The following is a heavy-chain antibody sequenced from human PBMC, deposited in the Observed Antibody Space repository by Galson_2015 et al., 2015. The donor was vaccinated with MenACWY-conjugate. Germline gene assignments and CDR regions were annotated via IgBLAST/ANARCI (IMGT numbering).Heavy chain of an antibody. J-gene: IGHJ4*02. CDR3: ATSAAAPGND. V-gene: IGHV3-7*03. CDR1: GLTFTSIW. D-gene: IGHD4-23*01. CDR2: VNEIGDVK. Sequence: SLRLSCAASGLTFTSIWMSWVRQAPGKGLEWLANVNEIGDVKFYAASVKGRFSIARDNTKNSVYLQLSSLRAEDTAVYYCATSAAAPGNDWGPGTLVTVSS.